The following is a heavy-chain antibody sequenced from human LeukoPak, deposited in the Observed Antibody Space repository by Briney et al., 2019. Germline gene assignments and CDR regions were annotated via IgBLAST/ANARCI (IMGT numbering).Heavy chain of an antibody. CDR2: ISGYNGYT. Sequence: GASVKVSCRASGYTLASYGISWVRQAPGQGLEWMGWISGYNGYTNYAQKFQDKVTMTTDTSTNTAYMELRSLRSEDTAVYYCARGAPLYYDSSGYGIDYWGQGTLVTVSS. V-gene: IGHV1-18*01. D-gene: IGHD3-22*01. CDR1: GYTLASYG. CDR3: ARGAPLYYDSSGYGIDY. J-gene: IGHJ4*02.